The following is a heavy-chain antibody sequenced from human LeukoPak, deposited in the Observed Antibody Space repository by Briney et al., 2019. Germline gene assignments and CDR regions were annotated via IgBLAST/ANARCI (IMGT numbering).Heavy chain of an antibody. CDR1: GGSISSSSYY. D-gene: IGHD3-22*01. J-gene: IGHJ4*02. CDR3: ASSVDYDSSGYSAGY. V-gene: IGHV4-39*01. Sequence: PSETLSPTCTVSGGSISSSSYYWGWIRQPPGKGLEWIGSIYYSGSTYYNPSLKSRVTISVDTSKNQFSLKLSSVTAADTAVYYCASSVDYDSSGYSAGYWGQGTLVTVSS. CDR2: IYYSGST.